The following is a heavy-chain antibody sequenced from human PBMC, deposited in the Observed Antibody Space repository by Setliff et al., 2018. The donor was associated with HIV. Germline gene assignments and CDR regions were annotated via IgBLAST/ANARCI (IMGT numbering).Heavy chain of an antibody. CDR3: ASKVYCTNGVCLDAFDI. CDR1: DYTFSTYA. Sequence: ASVKVSCKASDYTFSTYAITWVRQAPGQGLEWMGRINPNSGGTNYAQKFQGRVTMTRDTSISTAYMELSRLRSDDTAVYYCASKVYCTNGVCLDAFDIWGQGTMVTVSS. J-gene: IGHJ3*02. D-gene: IGHD2-8*01. CDR2: INPNSGGT. V-gene: IGHV1-2*06.